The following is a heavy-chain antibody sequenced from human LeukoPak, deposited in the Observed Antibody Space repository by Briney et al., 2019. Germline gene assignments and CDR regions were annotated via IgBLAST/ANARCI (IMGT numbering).Heavy chain of an antibody. V-gene: IGHV3-30*02. J-gene: IGHJ6*03. CDR3: AKDEQQLPQAYYYYYYMDV. CDR2: IRYDGSNK. CDR1: GFPFSAYW. D-gene: IGHD6-13*01. Sequence: GGSLRLSCAASGFPFSAYWMIWVRQAPGKGLEWVAFIRYDGSNKYYADSVKGRFTISRDNSKNTLYLQMNSLRAEDTAVYYCAKDEQQLPQAYYYYYYMDVWGKGTTVTVSS.